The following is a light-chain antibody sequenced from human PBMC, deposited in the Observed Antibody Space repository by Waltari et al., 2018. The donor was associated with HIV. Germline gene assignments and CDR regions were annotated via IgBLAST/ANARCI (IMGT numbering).Light chain of an antibody. CDR1: SSTIGSGS. V-gene: IGLV1-47*01. CDR3: AVWDGSLSDYV. CDR2: RNS. J-gene: IGLJ1*01. Sequence: QSVLTQPPSPSGTPGPTVTISCSGSSSTIGSGSVCWYQQLPGMAPKPLIHRNSQRPSGVPDRFSGSKSGTSASLTISGLRSEDEADYYCAVWDGSLSDYVFGSGTQVTVL.